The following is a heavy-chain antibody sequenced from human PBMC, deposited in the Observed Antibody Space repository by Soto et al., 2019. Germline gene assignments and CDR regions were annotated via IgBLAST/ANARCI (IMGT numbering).Heavy chain of an antibody. CDR3: AESWGGETYYYYDAMDG. Sequence: QVQVVQSGAEVKRPGSSVNVSCKASGGYFNNRQTLNSYPISWVRQAPGQGLEWMGGIITLFGTTNYAQRLQGSVTITANKCTSTSDLELNTGTSDDAAVYYCAESWGGETYYYYDAMDGWGQGTRVTAPS. J-gene: IGHJ6*01. CDR1: GGYFNNRQTLNSYP. D-gene: IGHD3-16*01. V-gene: IGHV1-69*06. CDR2: IITLFGTT.